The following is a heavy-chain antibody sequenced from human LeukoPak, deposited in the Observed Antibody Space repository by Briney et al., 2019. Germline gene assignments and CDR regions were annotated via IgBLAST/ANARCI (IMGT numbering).Heavy chain of an antibody. J-gene: IGHJ4*02. Sequence: RGSLRHSPADPGFAFSSFVTSRVPPAPRKRLEWLSHISSSSNTYYSDSVKGRFTISRDNAKNSLYLQMDSLRDEDTAVYYWASRLALGYWGRGTLVIVS. CDR3: ASRLALGY. V-gene: IGHV3-48*02. CDR1: GFAFSSFV. CDR2: ISSSSNT. D-gene: IGHD2-21*01.